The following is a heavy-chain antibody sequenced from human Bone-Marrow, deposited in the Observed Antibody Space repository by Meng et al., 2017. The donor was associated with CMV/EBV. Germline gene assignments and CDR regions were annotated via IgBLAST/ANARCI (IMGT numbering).Heavy chain of an antibody. D-gene: IGHD3-10*01. Sequence: GESLKISCAASGFTFSSYGMHWVRQAPGKGLEWVAFIRYDGSNKYYADSVKGRFTISRDNSKNTLYLQMNSLRAEDTAVYYCTTGFGELWESLDAFDIWGQGTMVTVSS. CDR1: GFTFSSYG. V-gene: IGHV3-30*02. CDR3: TTGFGELWESLDAFDI. J-gene: IGHJ3*02. CDR2: IRYDGSNK.